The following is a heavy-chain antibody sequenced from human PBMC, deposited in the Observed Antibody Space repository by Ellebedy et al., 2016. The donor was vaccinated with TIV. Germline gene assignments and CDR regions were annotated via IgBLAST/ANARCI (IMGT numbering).Heavy chain of an antibody. D-gene: IGHD4-23*01. CDR3: TSWGDYSGNRHLDY. CDR2: FYCTGST. V-gene: IGHV4-59*01. J-gene: IGHJ4*02. Sequence: SETLSLTXTVSGGSISSYFWSWIRQPPEKGLEWIGHFYCTGSTNYNPSLKSRVTISGDTSKNQFSLELSSVTAADTAVYYCTSWGDYSGNRHLDYWGQGTPVTVAS. CDR1: GGSISSYF.